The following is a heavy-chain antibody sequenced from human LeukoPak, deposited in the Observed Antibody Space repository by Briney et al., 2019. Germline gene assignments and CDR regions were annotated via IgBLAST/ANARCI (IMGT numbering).Heavy chain of an antibody. CDR1: GFTFSSYG. CDR3: AKDQEVAVAAKNFDY. CDR2: IRYDGSNK. Sequence: GGSLRLSCAASGFTFSSYGMHWVRQAPGKGLEWVAFIRYDGSNKYCADSVKGRFTISRDNSKNTLYLQMNSLRAEDTAVYYCAKDQEVAVAAKNFDYWGQGTLVTVSS. D-gene: IGHD6-19*01. J-gene: IGHJ4*02. V-gene: IGHV3-30*02.